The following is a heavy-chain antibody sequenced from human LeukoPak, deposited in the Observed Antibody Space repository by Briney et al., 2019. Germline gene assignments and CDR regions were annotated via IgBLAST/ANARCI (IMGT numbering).Heavy chain of an antibody. V-gene: IGHV3-30-3*01. Sequence: GGSLRLSCAASGFTFSSYAMHWVRQAPGKGLEWVAVISYDGSNKYYADSVKGRFTIPRDNSKNTLYLQMNSLRAEDTAVYYCARGYGDSGFDYWGQGTLVTVSS. CDR3: ARGYGDSGFDY. D-gene: IGHD4-17*01. J-gene: IGHJ4*02. CDR1: GFTFSSYA. CDR2: ISYDGSNK.